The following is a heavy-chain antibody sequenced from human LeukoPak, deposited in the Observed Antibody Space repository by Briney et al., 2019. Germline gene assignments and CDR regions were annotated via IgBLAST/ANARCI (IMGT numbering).Heavy chain of an antibody. CDR3: AGCRITGTRPFGY. D-gene: IGHD1-7*01. V-gene: IGHV4-38-2*02. Sequence: SETLSLTCTVSGYSISSGYYWGWIRQPPGKGLEWIGSIYHSGSTCYNPSLKSRVTISVDTSKNQFSLKLSSVTAADTAVYYCAGCRITGTRPFGYWGQGTLVTVSS. CDR2: IYHSGST. CDR1: GYSISSGYY. J-gene: IGHJ4*02.